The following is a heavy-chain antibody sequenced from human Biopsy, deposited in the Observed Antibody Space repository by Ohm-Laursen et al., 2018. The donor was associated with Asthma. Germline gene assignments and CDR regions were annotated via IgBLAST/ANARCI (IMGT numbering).Heavy chain of an antibody. J-gene: IGHJ4*02. Sequence: SSLRLSCAASGFSFSSYAMHWVRQAPGKGLEWLALIWYDGINKFCADSVKGRITVSRDQSKSTLYLQINSLRADDTAVYYCARDFGNRYSETHLEYWGQGTLVTVSS. D-gene: IGHD3-10*01. CDR3: ARDFGNRYSETHLEY. CDR1: GFSFSSYA. CDR2: IWYDGINK. V-gene: IGHV3-33*01.